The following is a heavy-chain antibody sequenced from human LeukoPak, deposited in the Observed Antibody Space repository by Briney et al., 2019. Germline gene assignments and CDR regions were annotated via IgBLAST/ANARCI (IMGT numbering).Heavy chain of an antibody. V-gene: IGHV3-30*02. CDR3: AKDQYYYDSRGYYAYYYYYYMDV. D-gene: IGHD3-22*01. CDR1: GFTFNTFW. J-gene: IGHJ6*03. Sequence: GGSLRLSCAASGFTFNTFWISWVRQAPGKGLEWVAFIRYDGSNKYYADSVKGRFTISRDNAKNTLYLQMNSLRAEDTAVYYCAKDQYYYDSRGYYAYYYYYYMDVWGKGTTVTISS. CDR2: IRYDGSNK.